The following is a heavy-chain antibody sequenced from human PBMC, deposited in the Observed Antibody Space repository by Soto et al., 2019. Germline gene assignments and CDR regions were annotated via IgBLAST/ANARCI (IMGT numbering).Heavy chain of an antibody. D-gene: IGHD3-22*01. CDR2: INHSGRV. CDR1: GGSIISGGHY. V-gene: IGHV4-61*08. CDR3: STRAYDTNGYYRFDP. J-gene: IGHJ5*01. Sequence: KASETLSLTCTVSGGSIISGGHYWTWVRQHPGKGLEWIGDINHSGRVNYSPSLKSRVTISLDTSKNQFSLTLSAVTAADTAMYYCSTRAYDTNGYYRFDPWGQGTLVTVSS.